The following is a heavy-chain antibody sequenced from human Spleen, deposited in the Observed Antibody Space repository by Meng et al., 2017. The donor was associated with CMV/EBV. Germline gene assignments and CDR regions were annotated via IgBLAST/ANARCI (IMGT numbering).Heavy chain of an antibody. J-gene: IGHJ6*02. CDR1: GYSISSGYY. V-gene: IGHV4-38-2*02. D-gene: IGHD6-13*01. Sequence: SETLSLTCTVSGYSISSGYYWGWIRQPPGKGLEWIGSIYHSGSTYYNPSLKSRVTISVDTSKNQFSLKLSSVTAADTAVYYCARGESSSWYGDYYYGMDVWGQGTTVTVSS. CDR3: ARGESSSWYGDYYYGMDV. CDR2: IYHSGST.